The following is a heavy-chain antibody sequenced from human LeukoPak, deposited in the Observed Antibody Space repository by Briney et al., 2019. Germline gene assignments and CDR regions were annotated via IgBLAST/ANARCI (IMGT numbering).Heavy chain of an antibody. Sequence: SETLSLTCAVYGGSFSKYYWTWIRQPPGKGLEWIGEIHPSGSINYNPSLMSRVTISLDTSKKQFSLGLSSVTAADTAVYYCARGTDAYKVGNYWGPGTLVTVSS. CDR3: ARGTDAYKVGNY. CDR2: IHPSGSI. CDR1: GGSFSKYY. V-gene: IGHV4-34*01. J-gene: IGHJ4*02. D-gene: IGHD5-24*01.